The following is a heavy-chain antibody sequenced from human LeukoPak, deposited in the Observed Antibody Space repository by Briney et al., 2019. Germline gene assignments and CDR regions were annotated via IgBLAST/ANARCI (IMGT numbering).Heavy chain of an antibody. D-gene: IGHD3-10*01. CDR2: IIPIFGTV. V-gene: IGHV1-69*05. CDR1: GGTFSSYA. CDR3: ARTPPSPDGSGRGDY. Sequence: SVKVSCKASGGTFSSYAISWVRQAPGQGLEWMGGIIPIFGTVNYAQKFQGRVTMTTDTSTSTAYMELRSLRSDDTAVYYCARTPPSPDGSGRGDYWGQGTLVTVSS. J-gene: IGHJ4*02.